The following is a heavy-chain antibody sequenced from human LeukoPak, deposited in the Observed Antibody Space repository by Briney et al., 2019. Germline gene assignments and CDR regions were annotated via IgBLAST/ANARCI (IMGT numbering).Heavy chain of an antibody. CDR3: ARGFCSSTSCYQGPFDF. CDR1: GFIFSSAW. J-gene: IGHJ4*02. CDR2: IKNKTHGGAT. D-gene: IGHD2-2*01. Sequence: PGGSLRLSCAASGFIFSSAWTTWVRQAPGKGLEWVGHIKNKTHGGATDYAAPVKGRFIISRDDSTNTLYLQMNSLRTEDTAVYYCARGFCSSTSCYQGPFDFWGQGTLVTVSS. V-gene: IGHV3-15*01.